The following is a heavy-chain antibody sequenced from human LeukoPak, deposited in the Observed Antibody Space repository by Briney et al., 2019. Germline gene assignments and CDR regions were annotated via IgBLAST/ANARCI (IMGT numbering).Heavy chain of an antibody. Sequence: SQTLSLTCAVSGGSISSGGYSWSWIRQPPGKGLEWIGYIYHSGSTYYNPSLKSRVTISVDRSKNQFSLKLSSVTAADTAVYYCARGQKDYYDSSGYPYFDYWGQGTLVTVSS. CDR1: GGSISSGGYS. D-gene: IGHD3-22*01. J-gene: IGHJ4*02. CDR3: ARGQKDYYDSSGYPYFDY. V-gene: IGHV4-30-2*01. CDR2: IYHSGST.